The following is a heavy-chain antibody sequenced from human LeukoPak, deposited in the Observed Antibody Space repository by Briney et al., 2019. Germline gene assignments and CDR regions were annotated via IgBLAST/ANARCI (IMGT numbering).Heavy chain of an antibody. J-gene: IGHJ5*02. D-gene: IGHD6-13*01. Sequence: GGSLRLFCAASGFTVSSNYMSWVRQAPGEGLEWVSVIYSGGSTYYADSVKGRFTISRDNSKNTLYLQMNSLRAEDTAVYYCASEIASSSWYQLPAGWFDPWGQGTLVTVSS. CDR2: IYSGGST. CDR3: ASEIASSSWYQLPAGWFDP. CDR1: GFTVSSNY. V-gene: IGHV3-66*02.